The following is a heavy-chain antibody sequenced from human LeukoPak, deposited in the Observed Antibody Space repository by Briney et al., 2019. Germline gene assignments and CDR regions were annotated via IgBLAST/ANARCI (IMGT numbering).Heavy chain of an antibody. V-gene: IGHV1-46*01. D-gene: IGHD3-16*02. CDR3: ARAQRGSYRSPLSN. J-gene: IGHJ4*02. CDR1: GYTFTSYY. Sequence: GASVKVSCKASGYTFTSYYMHWVRQAPGQGLEWMGGIIPIFGTANYAQKFQGRVTMTTDTSTSTAYMDLRSLRSDDTAVYYCARAQRGSYRSPLSNWGQGTLVTVSS. CDR2: IIPIFGTA.